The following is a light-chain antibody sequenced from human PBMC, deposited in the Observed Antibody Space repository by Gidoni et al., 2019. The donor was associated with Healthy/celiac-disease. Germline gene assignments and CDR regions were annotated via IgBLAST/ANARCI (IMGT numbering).Light chain of an antibody. CDR1: QSISSY. CDR3: QQSYSTPST. Sequence: DIQMTQSPSSLSASVGDSVTITCRASQSISSYLNWYQQKPVKAPKLLIYAASSLQSGVPSRFSGSGSGTDFTLTISSLQPEDFATYYCQQSYSTPSTFGPGTKVDIK. J-gene: IGKJ3*01. CDR2: AAS. V-gene: IGKV1-39*01.